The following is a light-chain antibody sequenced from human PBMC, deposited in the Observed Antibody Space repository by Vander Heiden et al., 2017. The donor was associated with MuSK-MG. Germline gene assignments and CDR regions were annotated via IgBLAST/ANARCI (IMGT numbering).Light chain of an antibody. CDR2: DAS. Sequence: DIQMTQSPSSLSASVGDRVTITCQASKDISNYLNWYQQKPGKAPKLLIYDASNLETGVPSRFSGSGSGTDFTFTISSLQPEDIATYYCQQEDNLPLTFGGGTKVEIK. J-gene: IGKJ4*01. V-gene: IGKV1-33*01. CDR3: QQEDNLPLT. CDR1: KDISNY.